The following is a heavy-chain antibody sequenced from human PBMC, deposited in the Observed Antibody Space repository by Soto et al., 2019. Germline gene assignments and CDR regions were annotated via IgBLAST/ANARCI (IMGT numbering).Heavy chain of an antibody. Sequence: QVHLVQAGAEVRKPGASVQVSCKASGYNFSSNDIHWVRQAPGQGLEWMGWINAGNGNTRYSQKFQDRITITRDASASTAYMELSSLRSEDTAIYYCARDSFYCGGRYCYHYSFYMDVWGKGTTVTVSS. D-gene: IGHD2-21*01. J-gene: IGHJ6*03. CDR3: ARDSFYCGGRYCYHYSFYMDV. CDR1: GYNFSSND. V-gene: IGHV1-3*01. CDR2: INAGNGNT.